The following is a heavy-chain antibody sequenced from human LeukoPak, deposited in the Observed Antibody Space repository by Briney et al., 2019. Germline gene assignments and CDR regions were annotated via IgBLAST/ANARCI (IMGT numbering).Heavy chain of an antibody. CDR3: ALGNVVVPAAISP. CDR1: GFTFSSYS. J-gene: IGHJ5*02. CDR2: ISSSSSYI. D-gene: IGHD2-2*01. V-gene: IGHV3-21*01. Sequence: GGSLRLSCAASGFTFSSYSMNWVRQAPGKGLEWVSSISSSSSYIYYADSVKGRFTISRGNAKNSLYLQMNSLRAEDTAVYCCALGNVVVPAAISPWGQGTLVTVSS.